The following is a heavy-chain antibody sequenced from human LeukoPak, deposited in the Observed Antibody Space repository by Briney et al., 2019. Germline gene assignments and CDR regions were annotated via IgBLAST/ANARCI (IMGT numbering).Heavy chain of an antibody. V-gene: IGHV4-59*01. D-gene: IGHD3-22*01. CDR1: GGSISSYY. J-gene: IGHJ4*02. CDR2: IYYSGST. CDR3: ARDFGYYDSSGYYYPSYFDY. Sequence: SETLSLTCTVSGGSISSYYWSWIRQPPGKGLEWIGYIYYSGSTNYNPSLKSRVTISVDTSKNQFSLKLSSVTTADTAVYYCARDFGYYDSSGYYYPSYFDYWGQGTLVTVSS.